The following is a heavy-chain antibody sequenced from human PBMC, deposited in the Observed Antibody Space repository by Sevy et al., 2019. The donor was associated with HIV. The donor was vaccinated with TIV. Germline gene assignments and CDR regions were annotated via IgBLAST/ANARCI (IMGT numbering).Heavy chain of an antibody. Sequence: SETLSLTCTVSGGSVSSGRYYWSWIRQPPGKGLEWIGYIYYSGSTNYNPSLKGRVTISVDTSKNQFSLKLSSVTAAETAVYYCAIGSTASIEGYYYYYYGMDVWGQGTTVTVSS. CDR1: GGSVSSGRYY. CDR2: IYYSGST. CDR3: AIGSTASIEGYYYYYYGMDV. D-gene: IGHD3-22*01. V-gene: IGHV4-61*01. J-gene: IGHJ6*02.